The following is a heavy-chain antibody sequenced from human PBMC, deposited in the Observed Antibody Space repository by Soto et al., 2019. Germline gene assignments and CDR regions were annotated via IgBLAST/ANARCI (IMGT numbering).Heavy chain of an antibody. CDR2: ISYDGSNK. D-gene: IGHD4-17*01. J-gene: IGHJ2*01. CDR3: AKGGVTTVTTYWYFDL. V-gene: IGHV3-30*18. CDR1: GFTFSSYG. Sequence: QVQLVESGGGVVQPGRSLRLSCAASGFTFSSYGMHWVRQAPGKGLEWVAVISYDGSNKYYADSVKGRFTISRDNSKNXLYLQMNSLRAEDTAVYYCAKGGVTTVTTYWYFDLWGRGTLVTVSS.